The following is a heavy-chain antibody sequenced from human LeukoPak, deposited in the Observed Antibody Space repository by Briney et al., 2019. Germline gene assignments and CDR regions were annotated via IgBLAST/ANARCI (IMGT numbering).Heavy chain of an antibody. CDR2: IFYSGTT. D-gene: IGHD2-2*01. V-gene: IGHV4-59*11. CDR1: NDSISPLY. Sequence: PSETLSLTCTVSNDSISPLYWGWIRQPPGKGLEFIGYIFYSGTTNFNPSLKSRVTLSVDTSKNQFSLRLNSVTAADTAVYYCARGGSAAKYYFDSWGQETLVTVSS. CDR3: ARGGSAAKYYFDS. J-gene: IGHJ4*02.